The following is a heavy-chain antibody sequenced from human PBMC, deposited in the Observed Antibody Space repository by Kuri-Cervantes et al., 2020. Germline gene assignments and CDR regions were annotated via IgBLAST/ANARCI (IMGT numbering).Heavy chain of an antibody. Sequence: GESLKISCAASGFTFSSYSMSWVRQAPGKGLEWVSAINGSGGSTYYADSVKGRFTISRDNSENTLYLQMNSLRAEDTAVYYCAKVQIDYYEILTGYPMGWFDPWGQGTLVTVSS. CDR2: INGSGGST. CDR1: GFTFSSYS. CDR3: AKVQIDYYEILTGYPMGWFDP. D-gene: IGHD3-9*01. J-gene: IGHJ5*02. V-gene: IGHV3-23*01.